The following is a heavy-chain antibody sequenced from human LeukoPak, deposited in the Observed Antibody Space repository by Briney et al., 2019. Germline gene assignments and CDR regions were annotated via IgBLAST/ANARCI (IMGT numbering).Heavy chain of an antibody. CDR2: INPNSGGT. D-gene: IGHD6-13*01. J-gene: IGHJ4*02. Sequence: ASVKVSCKASGYTFTDYYIHWVRQAPGQGLEWMGWINPNSGGTNYAQKSQGRVTMTRDTSISTAYMELSRLRSDDTAVYYCARGHGGAAAGMHFDYWGQGTLVTVSS. CDR3: ARGHGGAAAGMHFDY. CDR1: GYTFTDYY. V-gene: IGHV1-2*02.